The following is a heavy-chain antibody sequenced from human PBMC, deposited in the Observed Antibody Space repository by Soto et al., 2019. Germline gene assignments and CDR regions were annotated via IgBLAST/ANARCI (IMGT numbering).Heavy chain of an antibody. CDR3: ARHVWLES. CDR1: GFNVNSNS. V-gene: IGHV3-53*01. J-gene: IGHJ5*01. CDR2: IHSDGNT. Sequence: GGSLRLSCAASGFNVNSNSMNWVRQAPGKGLEWLSLIHSDGNTKYAESVKGRFTISRDSFENTFYLQMNSLRAEDTAVYYCARHVWLESWGQGTLVTVSS.